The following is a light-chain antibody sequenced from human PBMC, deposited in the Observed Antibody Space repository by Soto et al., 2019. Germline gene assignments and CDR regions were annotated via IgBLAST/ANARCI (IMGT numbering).Light chain of an antibody. CDR1: QSISSW. V-gene: IGKV1-5*03. CDR3: QQYNSYPWT. Sequence: DIQMTQSPSTLSASVGDRVTITCRASQSISSWLAWYQQRPGKAPKVLIYKASILESGVPSRFSGSGSGTEFTLASSSLQPDDFATYYCQQYNSYPWTFGQGTKVEIK. J-gene: IGKJ1*01. CDR2: KAS.